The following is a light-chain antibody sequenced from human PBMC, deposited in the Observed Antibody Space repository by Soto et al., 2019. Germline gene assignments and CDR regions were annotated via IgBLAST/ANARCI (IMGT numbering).Light chain of an antibody. CDR2: AAS. CDR3: QQRSNWPPST. J-gene: IGKJ5*01. CDR1: RSVRSSY. V-gene: IGKV3D-20*02. Sequence: EIVLTQSPDTLSLSPGESATLSCRASRSVRSSYLAWYQQTPGQTPRLLIYAASSRATGIPDRFSGSGSGTDFSLTISRLEAEDFAVYYCQQRSNWPPSTFGQGTRLEIK.